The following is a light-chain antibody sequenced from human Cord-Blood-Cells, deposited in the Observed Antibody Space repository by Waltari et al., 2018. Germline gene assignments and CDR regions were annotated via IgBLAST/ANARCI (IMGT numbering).Light chain of an antibody. CDR2: AAS. CDR3: QQSYSTPRT. Sequence: DIQMTQSPSSLSASLGDRVTITCRASQSISSYLNWYQQKPGKAPKLLIYAASSLQSGVPARFSGSGSGTDCTLTISSLQPEDFATYYCQQSYSTPRTFGQGTKVEIK. CDR1: QSISSY. V-gene: IGKV1-39*01. J-gene: IGKJ1*01.